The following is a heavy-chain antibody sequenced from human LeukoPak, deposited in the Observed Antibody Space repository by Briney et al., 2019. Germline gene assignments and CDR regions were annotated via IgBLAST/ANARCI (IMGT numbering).Heavy chain of an antibody. CDR3: ARAAADRDY. CDR2: INPNSGGT. V-gene: IGHV1-2*02. Sequence: ASVKVSCQASGYTFTGYYMHWVRQPPGQGLGWVGWINPNSGGTNYAQKVQGRVTMTRATSISTAYMELSRLRSDDTAVYYCARAAADRDYWGQGTLVTVSS. J-gene: IGHJ4*02. D-gene: IGHD6-13*01. CDR1: GYTFTGYY.